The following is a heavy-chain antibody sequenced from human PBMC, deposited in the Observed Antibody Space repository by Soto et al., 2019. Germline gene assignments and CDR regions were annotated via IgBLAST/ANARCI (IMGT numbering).Heavy chain of an antibody. CDR3: ARDQEGDYIWGSYRYTTSDY. CDR2: IWYDGSNK. V-gene: IGHV3-33*01. D-gene: IGHD3-16*02. J-gene: IGHJ4*02. Sequence: QVQLVESGGGVVQPGRSLRLSCAASGFTFSSYGMHWVRQAPGKGLEWVAVIWYDGSNKYYADSVKGRFTISRDNSKNTLYLQMNSLRAEDTAVYYCARDQEGDYIWGSYRYTTSDYWGQGTLVTVSS. CDR1: GFTFSSYG.